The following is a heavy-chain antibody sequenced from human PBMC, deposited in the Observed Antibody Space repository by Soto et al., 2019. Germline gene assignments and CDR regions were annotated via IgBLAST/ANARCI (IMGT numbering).Heavy chain of an antibody. CDR3: ARQAYPVVTSYSYYGMDV. CDR2: INPNSGGT. CDR1: GYTFTGYC. J-gene: IGHJ6*02. V-gene: IGHV1-2*02. D-gene: IGHD2-15*01. Sequence: ASVKVSCKASGYTFTGYCMHWVRQAPGQGLEWMGWINPNSGGTNYAQKFQGRVTMTRDTSISTAYMELSRLRSDDTAVYYCARQAYPVVTSYSYYGMDVWCQATTVTVSS.